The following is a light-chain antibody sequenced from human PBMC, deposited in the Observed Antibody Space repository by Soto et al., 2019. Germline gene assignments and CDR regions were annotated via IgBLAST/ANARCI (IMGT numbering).Light chain of an antibody. Sequence: DIQMTQSPSSLSASVGDIVAFTCRASQSISSYLNWYQQKPGKAPKLLIYAASSLQSGVPSRFSGSGSGTNFTLTIDSLQPEDFATYYCQQSYSIWWTFGQGTKVDI. J-gene: IGKJ1*01. CDR1: QSISSY. CDR3: QQSYSIWWT. CDR2: AAS. V-gene: IGKV1-39*01.